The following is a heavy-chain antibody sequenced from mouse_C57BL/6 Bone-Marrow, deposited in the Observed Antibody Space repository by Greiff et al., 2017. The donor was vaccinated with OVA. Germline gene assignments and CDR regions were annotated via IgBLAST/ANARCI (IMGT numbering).Heavy chain of an antibody. D-gene: IGHD1-1*01. CDR3: ARSHYYGSSYVGRYFDV. Sequence: VQLQQPGAELVRPGTSVKLSCKASGYTFTSYWMHWVKQRPGQGLEWIGVIDPSDSYTNYNQKFKGKATLTVDTSSSTAYMQLSSLTSEDSAVYYCARSHYYGSSYVGRYFDVWGTGTTVTVSS. V-gene: IGHV1-59*01. CDR2: IDPSDSYT. CDR1: GYTFTSYW. J-gene: IGHJ1*03.